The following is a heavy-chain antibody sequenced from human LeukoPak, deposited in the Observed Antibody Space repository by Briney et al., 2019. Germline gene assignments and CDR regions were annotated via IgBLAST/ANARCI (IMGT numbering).Heavy chain of an antibody. CDR3: ARDATPPGIIFDN. CDR1: GFTFSSFW. D-gene: IGHD3-16*01. CDR2: INQDGSEK. J-gene: IGHJ4*02. Sequence: GRSLRLSCEVSGFTFSSFWMNWVRQAPGKGLEWVANINQDGSEKYYVDSVKGRLTISRDNAKNSLFLQMNSLRAEDTAVYYCARDATPPGIIFDNWGQGTLVTVSS. V-gene: IGHV3-7*05.